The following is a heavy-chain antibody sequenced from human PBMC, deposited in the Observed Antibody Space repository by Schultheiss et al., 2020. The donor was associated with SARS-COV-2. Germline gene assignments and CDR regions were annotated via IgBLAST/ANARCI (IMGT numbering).Heavy chain of an antibody. CDR2: IKQDGSEK. J-gene: IGHJ4*02. CDR3: TTKTQARGYSGLYCFDY. V-gene: IGHV3-7*03. CDR1: GFTFDDYA. D-gene: IGHD5-12*01. Sequence: GESLKISCAASGFTFDDYAMHWVRQAPGKGLEWVANIKQDGSEKYYVDSVKGRFTISRDNSKNTLYLQMNSLKTEDTAVYYCTTKTQARGYSGLYCFDYWGQGTLVTVSS.